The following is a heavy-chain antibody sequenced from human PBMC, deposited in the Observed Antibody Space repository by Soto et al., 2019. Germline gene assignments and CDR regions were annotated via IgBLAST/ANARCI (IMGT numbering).Heavy chain of an antibody. Sequence: GGSLRLSCAASGFTFSSYAMHWVRQAPGKGLEWVAVISYDGSNKYYADSVKGRFTISRDNSKNTLYLQMNSLRAEDTAVYYCARDIGSSWHAPFDYWGQGTLVTVSS. D-gene: IGHD6-13*01. J-gene: IGHJ4*02. CDR3: ARDIGSSWHAPFDY. V-gene: IGHV3-30-3*01. CDR1: GFTFSSYA. CDR2: ISYDGSNK.